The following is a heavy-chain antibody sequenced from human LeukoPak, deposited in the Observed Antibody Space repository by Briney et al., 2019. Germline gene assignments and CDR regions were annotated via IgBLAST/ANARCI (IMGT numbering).Heavy chain of an antibody. V-gene: IGHV3-49*04. CDR3: ARVNYYNNASYYGYFDY. J-gene: IGHJ4*01. CDR2: IRGKAYGATA. Sequence: GSLRVSCSASGFSFDGYAMSWVRQAPGKGLQWVGFIRGKAYGATATYAASVQGRPIISRDDSSNIVHLQMNSLKIEDTAVYFCARVNYYNNASYYGYFDYWGQGALVTVYS. D-gene: IGHD3-22*01. CDR1: GFSFDGYA.